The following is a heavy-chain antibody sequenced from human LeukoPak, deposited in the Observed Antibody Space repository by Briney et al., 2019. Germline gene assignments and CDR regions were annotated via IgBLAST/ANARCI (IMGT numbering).Heavy chain of an antibody. V-gene: IGHV4-39*01. CDR1: GGSISSSSYY. CDR2: IYYSGTT. J-gene: IGHJ2*01. CDR3: ARLVDSSGYYFNWYFDL. Sequence: SETLSLTCTVSGGSISSSSYYWGWVRQPPGKGLEWIGSIYYSGTTYYNPSLKSRVTMSAGTSKNQFSLRLSSVTAADTAVYYCARLVDSSGYYFNWYFDLWGRGTLVTVSS. D-gene: IGHD3-22*01.